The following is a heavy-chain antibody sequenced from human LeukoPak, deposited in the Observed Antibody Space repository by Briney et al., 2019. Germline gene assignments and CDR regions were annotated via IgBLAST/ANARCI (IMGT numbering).Heavy chain of an antibody. V-gene: IGHV3-74*03. CDR3: IRDEALWRLDY. Sequence: GGSLRLSCAASGFTFSNHWMHWVRQAPGKGLVWVSRIAERGSNAMYADSVKGRFSISRDNAKNTVNLQMNRLRAEDTGVYYCIRDEALWRLDYWGQGTLVTVSS. J-gene: IGHJ4*02. CDR2: IAERGSNA. CDR1: GFTFSNHW. D-gene: IGHD2-21*01.